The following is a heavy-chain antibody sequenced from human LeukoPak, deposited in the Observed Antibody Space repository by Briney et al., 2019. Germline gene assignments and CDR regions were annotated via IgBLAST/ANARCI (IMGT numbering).Heavy chain of an antibody. J-gene: IGHJ4*02. D-gene: IGHD6-13*01. CDR2: IKSKTDGETT. CDR1: GFTFSDYE. Sequence: GGTLRLSCAASGFTFSDYEMNWVRQAPGKGREWVGRIKSKTDGETTDYAAPVKGRFTISRDDSKNTLYLQMNSLKTEDTAVYYCTTAGYSRYAGGQGTLVTVSS. V-gene: IGHV3-15*01. CDR3: TTAGYSRYA.